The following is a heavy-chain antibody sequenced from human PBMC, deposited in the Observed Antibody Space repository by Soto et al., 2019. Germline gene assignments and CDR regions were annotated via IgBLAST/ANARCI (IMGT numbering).Heavy chain of an antibody. V-gene: IGHV4-59*01. J-gene: IGHJ6*02. CDR3: ARYKSNYYYGMDV. CDR2: IYYSGIT. Sequence: SETLSLTCTVSGGSISSYYWSWLRQPPGKGLEWIGYIYYSGITNYNPSLKSRVTISVDTSKNQFSLKLSSVTAADTAVYYCARYKSNYYYGMDVWGQGTTVTAP. CDR1: GGSISSYY. D-gene: IGHD1-20*01.